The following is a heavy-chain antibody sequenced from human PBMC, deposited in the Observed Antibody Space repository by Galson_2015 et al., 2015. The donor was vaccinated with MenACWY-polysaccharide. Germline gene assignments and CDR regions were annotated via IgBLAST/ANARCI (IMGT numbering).Heavy chain of an antibody. CDR3: AKDTGPGEYAYSWVTFDI. D-gene: IGHD1-26*01. CDR1: GFTFSSYA. J-gene: IGHJ3*02. CDR2: VSANGGST. V-gene: IGHV3-23*01. Sequence: SLRLSCAASGFTFSSYAMSWVRQAPGQGLEWVSGVSANGGSTVYTDSAKGRFTMSRDNSQRSLYLQMNSLRAEDTAVYYCAKDTGPGEYAYSWVTFDIWGRGTMVTVSS.